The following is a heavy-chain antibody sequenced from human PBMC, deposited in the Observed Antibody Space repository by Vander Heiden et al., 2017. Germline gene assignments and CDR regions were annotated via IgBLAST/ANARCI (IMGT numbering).Heavy chain of an antibody. D-gene: IGHD1-1*01. CDR3: ARERGGNGFDYLDY. Sequence: EVQLVESGGGVIQSGGSLRVPCAASGHRVSEKQLSRVWQAPGKGLEWVLYIYTGGATYYADSMRGRFTVSRDKSKNTLYLQMSSLRVEDTAVYYCARERGGNGFDYLDYWGQGTLVTVSS. CDR2: IYTGGAT. CDR1: GHRVSEKQ. V-gene: IGHV3-53*01. J-gene: IGHJ4*01.